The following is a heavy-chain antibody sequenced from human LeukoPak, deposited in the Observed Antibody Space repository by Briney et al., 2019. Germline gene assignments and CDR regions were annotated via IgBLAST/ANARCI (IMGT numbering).Heavy chain of an antibody. J-gene: IGHJ4*02. CDR3: AKDGLGQWPYYFDD. V-gene: IGHV3-23*01. Sequence: PGGSLRLSCAASGFTFSSYAMTWVRQAPGKGLEWVSGISGSGGSTYYADSVKGRFTISRDNSKNTLYLQMNSLRAEDTAVYYCAKDGLGQWPYYFDDWGQGTLVTVSS. CDR1: GFTFSSYA. CDR2: ISGSGGST. D-gene: IGHD6-19*01.